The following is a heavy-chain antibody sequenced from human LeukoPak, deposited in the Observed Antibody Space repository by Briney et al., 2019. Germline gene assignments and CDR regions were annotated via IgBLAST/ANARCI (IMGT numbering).Heavy chain of an antibody. J-gene: IGHJ4*02. V-gene: IGHV1-2*02. CDR2: INANSGGT. CDR1: GYTFTGHY. Sequence: GASVKVSCKASGYTFTGHYIHWVRQAPGQGLEWMGWINANSGGTHYTQKFQGRVTMTRDTSISTAYMEVDRLRSDDTAVYYCARVGYCTYGVCHNFDYWGQGTLVTVSS. D-gene: IGHD2-8*01. CDR3: ARVGYCTYGVCHNFDY.